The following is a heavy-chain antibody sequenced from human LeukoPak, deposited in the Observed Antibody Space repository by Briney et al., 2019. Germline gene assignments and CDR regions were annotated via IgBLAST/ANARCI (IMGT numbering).Heavy chain of an antibody. V-gene: IGHV1-69*02. J-gene: IGHJ4*02. D-gene: IGHD5-24*01. Sequence: SVKVSCKASGGTFSSYTISWVRQAPGQGLEWMGRIIPILGIANYAQKFQGRVTITADKSTSTAYMELSSLRSEDTAVYYCAGDRAGYNRAVDYWGQGTLVTVSP. CDR2: IIPILGIA. CDR1: GGTFSSYT. CDR3: AGDRAGYNRAVDY.